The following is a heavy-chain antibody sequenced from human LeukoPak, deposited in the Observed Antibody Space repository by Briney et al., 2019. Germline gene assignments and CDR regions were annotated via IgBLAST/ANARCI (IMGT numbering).Heavy chain of an antibody. CDR1: VFTFSSHG. CDR3: AKRDGYVLDY. Sequence: GSSLRLSCPAYVFTFSSHGMQWARQAPGRGLDWVAVISYDVSNKYYADFVKGRFAISRDNSNNTLFLQMNTLRPEDTAVYYCAKRDGYVLDYWGQGTLLTVSS. CDR2: ISYDVSNK. J-gene: IGHJ4*02. V-gene: IGHV3-30*18. D-gene: IGHD5-24*01.